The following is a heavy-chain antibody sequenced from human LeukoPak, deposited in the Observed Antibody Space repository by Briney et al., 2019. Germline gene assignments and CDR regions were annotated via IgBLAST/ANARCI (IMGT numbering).Heavy chain of an antibody. CDR2: IWYDGSNK. D-gene: IGHD2-15*01. Sequence: GRSLRLSCAASGFTFSSYGMHWVRKAPGKGLEWVAVIWYDGSNKYYADSVKGRFTISRDNSKNTLYLQMNSLRDEDTAVYYCVRDRQGWYFFDYWGQGTLVTVSS. J-gene: IGHJ4*02. CDR1: GFTFSSYG. V-gene: IGHV3-33*01. CDR3: VRDRQGWYFFDY.